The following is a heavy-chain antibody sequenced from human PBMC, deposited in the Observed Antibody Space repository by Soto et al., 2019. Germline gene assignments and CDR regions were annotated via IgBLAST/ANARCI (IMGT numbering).Heavy chain of an antibody. CDR1: GFTFSSYA. J-gene: IGHJ4*02. Sequence: GGSLRLSCAASGFTFSSYAMSWVRQAPGKGLEWVSAISGSGGSKYYADSVKGRLTISTDNSKNTLYLQMNGLRAEDTAVYYCAKMPDGLEPQRFLHYLDYWGQGTLVTVSS. D-gene: IGHD1-1*01. CDR2: ISGSGGSK. CDR3: AKMPDGLEPQRFLHYLDY. V-gene: IGHV3-23*01.